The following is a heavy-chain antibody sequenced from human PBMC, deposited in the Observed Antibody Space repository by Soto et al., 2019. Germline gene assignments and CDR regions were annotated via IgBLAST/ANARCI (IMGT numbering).Heavy chain of an antibody. J-gene: IGHJ5*02. D-gene: IGHD6-13*01. Sequence: GASVKVSCKASGYTFTSYGISWVRQAPGQGLEWMGWISAYNGNTNYAQKLQGRVTMTTDTSTSTAYMELRSLRSDDTAVYYCARAYGSSWYLLWFDPWGQGTLVTVSS. CDR3: ARAYGSSWYLLWFDP. CDR1: GYTFTSYG. CDR2: ISAYNGNT. V-gene: IGHV1-18*01.